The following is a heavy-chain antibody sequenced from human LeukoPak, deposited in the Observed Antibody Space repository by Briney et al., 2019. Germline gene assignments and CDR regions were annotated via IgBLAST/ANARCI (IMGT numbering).Heavy chain of an antibody. D-gene: IGHD1-26*01. CDR2: ISGSGTST. CDR3: AKAMPDAVSGSYYALDY. V-gene: IGHV3-23*01. Sequence: GGSLRLSCAASGFTFSSHAMNWVRQAPGKGLEWVSAISGSGTSTYYTDSVEGRFTISRDNSKNTLSLRMNSLRAEDTAVYYCAKAMPDAVSGSYYALDYWGQGTLVTVSS. J-gene: IGHJ4*02. CDR1: GFTFSSHA.